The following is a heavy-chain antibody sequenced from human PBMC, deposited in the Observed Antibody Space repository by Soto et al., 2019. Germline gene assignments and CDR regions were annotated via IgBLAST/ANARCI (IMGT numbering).Heavy chain of an antibody. J-gene: IGHJ5*02. Sequence: TSETLSLTCTVSGGSISSYYWSWIRQPPGKGLEWIGYIYYSGSTNYNPSLKSRVTISVDTSKNQFSLKLSSVTAADTAVYYCAREEYGNWFDPWGQGTLVTVSS. CDR3: AREEYGNWFDP. CDR2: IYYSGST. D-gene: IGHD3-10*01. CDR1: GGSISSYY. V-gene: IGHV4-59*01.